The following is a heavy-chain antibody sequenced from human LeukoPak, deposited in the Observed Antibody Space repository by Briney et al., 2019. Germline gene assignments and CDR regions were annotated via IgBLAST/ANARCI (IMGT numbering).Heavy chain of an antibody. D-gene: IGHD3-3*01. J-gene: IGHJ3*02. CDR3: ACKPTIFGVVTDHDAFDI. Sequence: ASVKVSCKASGYTFTGYYMHWVRQAPGQGLEWMGRINPNSGGTNYAQKFQGRVTMTRDTSISTAYMELSSLRSEDTAVYYCACKPTIFGVVTDHDAFDIWGQGTMVTVSS. CDR1: GYTFTGYY. CDR2: INPNSGGT. V-gene: IGHV1-2*06.